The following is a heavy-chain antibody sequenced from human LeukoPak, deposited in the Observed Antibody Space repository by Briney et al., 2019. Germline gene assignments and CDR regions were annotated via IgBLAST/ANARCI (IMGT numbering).Heavy chain of an antibody. CDR1: GFTFDDYA. CDR2: ICWNSGSI. CDR3: AKDSVAAAGTDYFDY. V-gene: IGHV3-9*01. D-gene: IGHD6-13*01. J-gene: IGHJ4*02. Sequence: GTSLRLSCAASGFTFDDYAMHWVRQAPGKGLEWVYSICWNSGSIGYADSVKGRFTISRDNAKNSLYLQMNSLRAEDTALYYCAKDSVAAAGTDYFDYWGQGTLVTVSS.